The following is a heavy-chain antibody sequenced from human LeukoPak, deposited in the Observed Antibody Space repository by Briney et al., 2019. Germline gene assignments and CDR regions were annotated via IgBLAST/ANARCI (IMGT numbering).Heavy chain of an antibody. J-gene: IGHJ4*02. D-gene: IGHD2-2*01. V-gene: IGHV4-59*12. CDR3: ARGLVVPAAIPFDY. CDR2: IYYTGST. CDR1: GASISSYY. Sequence: SETLSLTCTVSGASISSYYWSWIRQPPGKGLEWIGYIYYTGSTNYNPSLKSRVTMSVDTSKNQFSLKLSSVTAADTAVYYCARGLVVPAAIPFDYWGQGTLVTVSS.